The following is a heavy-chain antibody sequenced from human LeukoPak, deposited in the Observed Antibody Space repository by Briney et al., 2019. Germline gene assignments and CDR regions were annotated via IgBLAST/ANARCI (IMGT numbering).Heavy chain of an antibody. CDR3: AKTYYYSSGSY. CDR1: GFTFSSYW. D-gene: IGHD3-10*01. CDR2: IKQDGSEK. J-gene: IGHJ4*02. Sequence: AGGSLRLSCAASGFTFSSYWMSWVRQAPGKGLEWVANIKQDGSEKYYVDSVKGRFTISRDNAKNSLYLQMNSLRVEDTAMYYCAKTYYYSSGSYWGQGTLVTVSS. V-gene: IGHV3-7*01.